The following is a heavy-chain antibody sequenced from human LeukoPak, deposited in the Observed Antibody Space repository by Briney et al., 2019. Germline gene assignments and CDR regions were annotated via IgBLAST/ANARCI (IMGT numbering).Heavy chain of an antibody. D-gene: IGHD1-1*01. CDR2: IYYSGST. CDR1: GGSISSSSYY. V-gene: IGHV4-39*07. Sequence: SETLSLTCTVSGGSISSSSYYWGWIRQPPGKGLEWIGSIYYSGSTYYNPSLKSRVTISVDKSKNQFSLKLSSVTAADTAVYYCARSSSNDDAFDIWGQGTMVTVSS. J-gene: IGHJ3*02. CDR3: ARSSSNDDAFDI.